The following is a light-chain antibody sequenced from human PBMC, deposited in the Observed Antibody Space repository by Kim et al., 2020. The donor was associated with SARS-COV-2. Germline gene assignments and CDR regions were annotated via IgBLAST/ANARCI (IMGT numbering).Light chain of an antibody. J-gene: IGLJ2*01. CDR3: PAWDSTTVI. CDR2: EDT. CDR1: KLGDKY. V-gene: IGLV3-1*01. Sequence: SYELTQPPSVSVSPGQTASISCSGDKLGDKYACWYQQRPGQSPVLVIYEDTRRPSGIPERFSASTSGNTATLTISGSQAMDEADYSCPAWDSTTVIFGGGTQLTV.